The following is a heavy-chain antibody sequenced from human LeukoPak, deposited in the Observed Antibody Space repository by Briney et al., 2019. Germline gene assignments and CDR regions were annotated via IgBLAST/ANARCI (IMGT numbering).Heavy chain of an antibody. CDR1: GFSLGTSGGC. V-gene: IGHV2-70*01. J-gene: IGHJ3*02. Sequence: GPTPLNPTQTLTLTFTFSGFSLGTSGGCVSWIRQPPVTALEWLAPIDWDDDKYYSTSLKTKLTTSQDTSKTLVVLTMTNMDPVDTATYSCARIHGYDILTSHEDAFDIWGQGTMVTVSS. D-gene: IGHD3-9*01. CDR3: ARIHGYDILTSHEDAFDI. CDR2: IDWDDDK.